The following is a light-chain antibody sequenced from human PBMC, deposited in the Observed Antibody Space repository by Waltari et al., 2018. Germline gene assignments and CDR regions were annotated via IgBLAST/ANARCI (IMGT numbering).Light chain of an antibody. V-gene: IGKV1-39*01. CDR2: AAS. J-gene: IGKJ5*01. CDR3: QQRYSTLIT. CDR1: QSISSY. Sequence: DIQMTQSPPSLSTSVGDRVTITCRASQSISSYLNWYQQKTVETPNLRIYAASRLQSGGPSMFSGSGSWTDFTLNIRSLQPEDFATYYCQQRYSTLITFGQGTRLEIK.